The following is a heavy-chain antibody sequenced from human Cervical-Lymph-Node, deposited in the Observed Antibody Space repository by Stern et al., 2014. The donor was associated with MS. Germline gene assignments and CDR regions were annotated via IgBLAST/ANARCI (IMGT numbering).Heavy chain of an antibody. J-gene: IGHJ4*02. CDR1: GYTFTNSA. Sequence: QVQLVQSGGEVKKPGASVKVSCKTSGYTFTNSALSWVRQAPGQGLEWMGWISAYNGNTDYAQKFQGRVTMTTDTSTSTVYMELRNLRSDDTAVYYCARDPNGSADYWGQGTLVIVSS. D-gene: IGHD1-26*01. CDR3: ARDPNGSADY. V-gene: IGHV1-18*01. CDR2: ISAYNGNT.